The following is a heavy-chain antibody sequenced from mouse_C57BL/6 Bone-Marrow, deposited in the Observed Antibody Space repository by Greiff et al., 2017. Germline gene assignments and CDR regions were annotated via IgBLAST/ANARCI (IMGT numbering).Heavy chain of an antibody. CDR3: ARHGGYYVYYFDY. D-gene: IGHD2-3*01. CDR2: ISSGGSYT. J-gene: IGHJ2*01. V-gene: IGHV5-6*01. Sequence: EVQGVESGGDLVKPGGSLKLSCAASGFTFSSYGMSWVRQTPDKRLEWVATISSGGSYTYYPDSVKGRFTISRDDAKNTLYLQMSSLKSEDTAMYYCARHGGYYVYYFDYWGQGTTLTVSS. CDR1: GFTFSSYG.